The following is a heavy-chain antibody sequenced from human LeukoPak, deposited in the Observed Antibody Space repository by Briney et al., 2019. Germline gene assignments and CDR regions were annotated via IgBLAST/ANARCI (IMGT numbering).Heavy chain of an antibody. CDR1: GFTFSAYS. J-gene: IGHJ4*02. Sequence: GGSLSLSCAASGFTFSAYSMSWVRQAPGKGLEWVSALSRSGDRTYYADSVKGRFTISGDISKSTLSLQMNSLRAEDTAIYYCAREIRGYGDYDYWGQGTLVTVSS. CDR2: LSRSGDRT. CDR3: AREIRGYGDYDY. D-gene: IGHD4-17*01. V-gene: IGHV3-23*01.